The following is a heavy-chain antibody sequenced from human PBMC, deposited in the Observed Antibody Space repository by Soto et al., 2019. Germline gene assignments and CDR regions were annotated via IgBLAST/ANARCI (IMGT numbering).Heavy chain of an antibody. CDR2: INPILGIA. Sequence: QVQLVQSGAEVKKPGSSVKVSCKASGGTFSSYTISWVRQAPGQGIEWMGRINPILGIANYAQKFQGRVTITADKSTSTAYMELSSLRSEDTAVYYCARGHYGSGSLLDYWGQGTLVTVSS. V-gene: IGHV1-69*02. D-gene: IGHD3-10*01. CDR1: GGTFSSYT. CDR3: ARGHYGSGSLLDY. J-gene: IGHJ4*02.